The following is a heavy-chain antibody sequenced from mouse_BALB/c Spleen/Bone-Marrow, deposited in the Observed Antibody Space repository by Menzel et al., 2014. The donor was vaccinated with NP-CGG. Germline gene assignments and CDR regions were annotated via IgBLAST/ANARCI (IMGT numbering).Heavy chain of an antibody. J-gene: IGHJ4*01. V-gene: IGHV1-34*02. CDR2: INPYNGAT. Sequence: EVQLQQSGPELVKPGASVKISCKASGYSFTDYYMHRVKQSHVKSLEWIGRINPYNGATSYNQNFKDKASLTVDKSSTTAYMELHSLTSEDSAVYCCATDRYDEDYAMDYWGPGPSVTVPS. CDR1: GYSFTDYY. D-gene: IGHD2-14*01. CDR3: ATDRYDEDYAMDY.